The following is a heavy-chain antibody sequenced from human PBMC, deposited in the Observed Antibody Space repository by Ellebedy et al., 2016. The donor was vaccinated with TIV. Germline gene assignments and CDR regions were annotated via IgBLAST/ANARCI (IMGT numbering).Heavy chain of an antibody. CDR2: SSGSGGTT. CDR3: ARASIVGATSSCFDY. V-gene: IGHV3-23*01. D-gene: IGHD1-26*01. J-gene: IGHJ4*02. Sequence: GESLKISCTASGFTFSSYAMSWVRQAPGKGLEWVSASSGSGGTTYSTDSVKGRFTISRDNPKNTLYLQMNSLRAEDTAVYYCARASIVGATSSCFDYWGQGTLVTVSS. CDR1: GFTFSSYA.